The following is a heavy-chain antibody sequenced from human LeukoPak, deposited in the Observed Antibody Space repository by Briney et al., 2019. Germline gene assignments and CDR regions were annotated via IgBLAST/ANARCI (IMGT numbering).Heavy chain of an antibody. CDR2: ISAYNGNT. Sequence: ASVKVSCKASGYTFTSYGISWVRQAPGQGLEWMGWISAYNGNTNYAQKLQGRVTITRDTSASTAYMELSSLRSEDMAVYYCARDLEGLPDYWGQGTLVTVSS. D-gene: IGHD3-16*01. V-gene: IGHV1-18*03. J-gene: IGHJ4*02. CDR3: ARDLEGLPDY. CDR1: GYTFTSYG.